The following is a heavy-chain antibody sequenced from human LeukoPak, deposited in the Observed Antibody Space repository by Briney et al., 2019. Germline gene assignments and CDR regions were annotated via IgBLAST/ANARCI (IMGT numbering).Heavy chain of an antibody. CDR2: INSGGDYK. Sequence: PGGSLRLSCAASGFIFNTFNMNWFRQAPGKGLEWDSSINSGGDYKYYADSVKGRFTTSRDNAKNSLSLQLNSLRVEDTAIYYCARGHYDVLASSYKWTPDYWGQGTLVTVSS. V-gene: IGHV3-21*01. D-gene: IGHD3-9*01. CDR3: ARGHYDVLASSYKWTPDY. CDR1: GFIFNTFN. J-gene: IGHJ4*02.